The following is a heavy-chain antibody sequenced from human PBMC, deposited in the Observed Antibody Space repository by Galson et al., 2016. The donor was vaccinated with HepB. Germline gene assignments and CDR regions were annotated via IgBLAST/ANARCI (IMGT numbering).Heavy chain of an antibody. Sequence: QSGAEVKRPGESLKISCKGSGYSFTRYWIAWVRQMPGKGLEWMGIIYPGDSDTRYSPSFQGQVTISADKSISTAYLQWSSLKASDTAMYYCARRTAGIAAAIGGFDPWGQGTLVTVSS. CDR1: GYSFTRYW. CDR3: ARRTAGIAAAIGGFDP. CDR2: IYPGDSDT. V-gene: IGHV5-51*01. D-gene: IGHD6-13*01. J-gene: IGHJ5*02.